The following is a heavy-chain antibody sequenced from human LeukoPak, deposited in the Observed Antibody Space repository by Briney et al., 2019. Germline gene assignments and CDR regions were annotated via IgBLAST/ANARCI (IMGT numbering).Heavy chain of an antibody. CDR2: IIPIFGTA. CDR1: GGTFSSYA. V-gene: IGHV1-69*13. Sequence: ASVKVSCKASGGTFSSYAISWVRQAPGQGLEWMGGIIPIFGTANYAQKFQGRVTITADESTSTVYMELSSLRSEDTAVYYCARERNSKWLRHARHYYYYYYMDVWGKGTTVTVSS. D-gene: IGHD5-12*01. CDR3: ARERNSKWLRHARHYYYYYYMDV. J-gene: IGHJ6*03.